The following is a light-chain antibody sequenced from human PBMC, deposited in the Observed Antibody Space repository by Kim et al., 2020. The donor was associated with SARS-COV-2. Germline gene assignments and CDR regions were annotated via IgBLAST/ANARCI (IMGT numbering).Light chain of an antibody. CDR1: KVGDKY. CDR3: QAWDSSIHVV. V-gene: IGLV3-1*01. J-gene: IGLJ2*01. Sequence: SPGTTAHSTRAGDKVGDKYACWYQQKAGQSPVLVSYQDSKGPPGIPERFSCSNSGNTATLTISGTQAMDEADYYCQAWDSSIHVVFGGGTQLTVL. CDR2: QDS.